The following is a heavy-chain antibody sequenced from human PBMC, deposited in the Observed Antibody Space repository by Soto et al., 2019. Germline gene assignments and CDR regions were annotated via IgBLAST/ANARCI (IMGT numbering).Heavy chain of an antibody. J-gene: IGHJ3*02. CDR3: ATAMVVVVDDSFDI. D-gene: IGHD3-22*01. Sequence: QVQLVQSGAEVKKPGSSVKVSCKASGGTLSSYAISWVRQAPGQGLEWMGGIIPIFGTAHYAQKFQGIVTINAGDSTSTDYMALSSLSTEATAVDYWATAMVVVVDDSFDIGGHGTLVTVSS. V-gene: IGHV1-69*12. CDR2: IIPIFGTA. CDR1: GGTLSSYA.